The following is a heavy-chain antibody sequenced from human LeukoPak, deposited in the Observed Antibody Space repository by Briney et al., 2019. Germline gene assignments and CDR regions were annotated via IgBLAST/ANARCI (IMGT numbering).Heavy chain of an antibody. Sequence: PGGSLRLSCAASGFTFSSLWMTWVRQAPGKGLEWVANINQDGSEKYYVDSVKGRFTISRDSAKNSVYLQMNSLRVEDTAVYYCARDGGVSGYDLIDYWGQGTLVTVSS. D-gene: IGHD5-12*01. CDR1: GFTFSSLW. J-gene: IGHJ4*02. CDR2: INQDGSEK. CDR3: ARDGGVSGYDLIDY. V-gene: IGHV3-7*01.